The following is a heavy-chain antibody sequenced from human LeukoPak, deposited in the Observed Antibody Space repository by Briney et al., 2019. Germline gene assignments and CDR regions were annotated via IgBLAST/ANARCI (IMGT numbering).Heavy chain of an antibody. J-gene: IGHJ4*02. CDR2: IYYSGST. V-gene: IGHV4-31*03. CDR1: GGSISSGGYY. CDR3: AREREERGAAAGTRYFDY. Sequence: SQTLSLTCTVSGGSISSGGYYWSWIRQHPGKGLEWIGYIYYSGSTYYNPSLKSRVTISVDTSKNQFSLKLSSVTAADTAVYYCAREREERGAAAGTRYFDYWGQGTLVTVSS. D-gene: IGHD6-13*01.